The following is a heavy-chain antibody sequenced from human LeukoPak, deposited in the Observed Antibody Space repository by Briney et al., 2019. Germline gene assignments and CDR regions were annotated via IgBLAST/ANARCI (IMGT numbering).Heavy chain of an antibody. J-gene: IGHJ4*02. CDR3: ASDLYYYDSSGYYPV. D-gene: IGHD3-22*01. CDR1: GFTFSSYA. CDR2: ISYDGSNK. Sequence: PGRSLRLSCAASGFTFSSYAMHWVRQAPGKGLEWVAVISYDGSNKYYADSVKGRFTISRDNSKNTLYLQMNSLRAEDTAVYYCASDLYYYDSSGYYPVWGQGTLVTVSS. V-gene: IGHV3-30*01.